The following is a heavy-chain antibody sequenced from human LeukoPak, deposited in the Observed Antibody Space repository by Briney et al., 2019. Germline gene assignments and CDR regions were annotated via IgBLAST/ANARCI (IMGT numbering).Heavy chain of an antibody. CDR1: GGSISSYY. CDR3: ARGRLWFGPSRNSYFDY. V-gene: IGHV4-59*12. CDR2: IHYSGST. Sequence: SETLSLTCTVSGGSISSYYWSWIRQPPGKGLEWIGYIHYSGSTNYNPSLKSRVTISVDTSKNQFSLKLSSVTAADTAVYYCARGRLWFGPSRNSYFDYWGQGTLVTVSS. D-gene: IGHD3-10*01. J-gene: IGHJ4*02.